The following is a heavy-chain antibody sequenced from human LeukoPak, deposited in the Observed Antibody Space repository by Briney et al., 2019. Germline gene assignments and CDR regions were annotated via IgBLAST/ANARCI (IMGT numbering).Heavy chain of an antibody. V-gene: IGHV3-30*02. CDR3: AKDRRQALLWFGEGDH. CDR2: IRYDGSNK. D-gene: IGHD3-10*01. Sequence: GGSLRLSCAASGFTFSSYGMHWVRQAPGKGLEWVAFIRYDGSNKYYADSVKGRFTISRDNSKNTLYLQMNSLRAEDTAVYYCAKDRRQALLWFGEGDHWGQGTLVTVSS. J-gene: IGHJ4*02. CDR1: GFTFSSYG.